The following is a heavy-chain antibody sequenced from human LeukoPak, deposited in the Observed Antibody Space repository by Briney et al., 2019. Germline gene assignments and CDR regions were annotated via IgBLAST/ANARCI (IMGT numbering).Heavy chain of an antibody. V-gene: IGHV3-15*01. CDR3: ARGFCSSTNCYQGPFDF. Sequence: GGSLRLSCAASGFTFSSAWMTWVRQAPGKELEWVGHIKNKTNGGTTDYAAPVKGRFIISRDDSKNTLYLQMNSLRAEDTAVYYCARGFCSSTNCYQGPFDFWGQGTLVTVSS. CDR2: IKNKTNGGTT. J-gene: IGHJ4*02. CDR1: GFTFSSAW. D-gene: IGHD2-2*01.